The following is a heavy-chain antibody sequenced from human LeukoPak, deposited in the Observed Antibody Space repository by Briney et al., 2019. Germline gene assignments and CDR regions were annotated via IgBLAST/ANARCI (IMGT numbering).Heavy chain of an antibody. J-gene: IGHJ4*02. V-gene: IGHV3-33*01. CDR3: ARDGGYYYDSSGYYYPGY. CDR1: GFTFSRYG. D-gene: IGHD3-22*01. Sequence: GRSLRLSCAASGFTFSRYGMHWVRQAPGKGLEWVAVIWYDGSNKYYADPVKGRFTISRDNSKNTLYLQMNSLRAEDTAVYYCARDGGYYYDSSGYYYPGYWGQGTLVTVSS. CDR2: IWYDGSNK.